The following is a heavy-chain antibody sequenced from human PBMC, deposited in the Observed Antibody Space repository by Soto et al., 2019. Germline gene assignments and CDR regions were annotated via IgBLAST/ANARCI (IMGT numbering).Heavy chain of an antibody. CDR1: GYTLTELS. Sequence: ASVKVSCKVSGYTLTELSMHWVRQAPGKGLEWMGGFNAEDGETIYAQKFQGRVTMTEDTSASTAYMELSSLRSEDTAVYYCARGPDAFDIWGQGTMVTVSS. V-gene: IGHV1-24*01. CDR2: FNAEDGET. J-gene: IGHJ3*02. CDR3: ARGPDAFDI.